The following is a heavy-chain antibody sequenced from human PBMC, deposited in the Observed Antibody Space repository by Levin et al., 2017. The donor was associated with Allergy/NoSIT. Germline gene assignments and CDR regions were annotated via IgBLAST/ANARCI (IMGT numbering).Heavy chain of an antibody. D-gene: IGHD3-16*02. CDR3: AREEGWGYHYGMDV. J-gene: IGHJ6*02. Sequence: GGSLRLSCAASGFTFTSFWMTWVRQAPGKGLEWVANIERDGSETYYVDSVKGRFTISRDNAKNSVYLQMNSLRVDDTAMYYCAREEGWGYHYGMDVWSQGTTVTVSS. CDR2: IERDGSET. CDR1: GFTFTSFW. V-gene: IGHV3-7*01.